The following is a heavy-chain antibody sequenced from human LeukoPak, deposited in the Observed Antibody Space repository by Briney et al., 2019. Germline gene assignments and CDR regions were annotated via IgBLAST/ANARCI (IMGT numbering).Heavy chain of an antibody. Sequence: GASVKVSCKASGFTFTSSAMQWVRQARGQRLEWIGWIVVGSGNTSYAQKFQERVTITRDMSTSTAYMELSSLRSEDTAVYYCAAPRGMVASSHYYYYYGMDVWGQGTTVTVSS. J-gene: IGHJ6*02. D-gene: IGHD2-8*01. V-gene: IGHV1-58*02. CDR1: GFTFTSSA. CDR2: IVVGSGNT. CDR3: AAPRGMVASSHYYYYYGMDV.